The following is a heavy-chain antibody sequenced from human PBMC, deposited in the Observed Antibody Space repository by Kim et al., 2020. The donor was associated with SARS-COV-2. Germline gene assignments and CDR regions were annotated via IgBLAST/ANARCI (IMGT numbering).Heavy chain of an antibody. J-gene: IGHJ3*01. D-gene: IGHD5-12*01. Sequence: GGSLRLSCAASGFTFSNYAMNWVRQTPGKRLEWVSAISGGGGSTYYADSVKGRFTISRDNSKNSLYLQMNSLRAEDTAIYYCAKDRAPDGYNVGAFDLWGQGTMVTVSS. CDR1: GFTFSNYA. V-gene: IGHV3-23*01. CDR3: AKDRAPDGYNVGAFDL. CDR2: ISGGGGST.